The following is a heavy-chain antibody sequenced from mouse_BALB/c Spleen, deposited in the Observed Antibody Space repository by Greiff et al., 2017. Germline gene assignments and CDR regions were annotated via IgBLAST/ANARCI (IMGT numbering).Heavy chain of an antibody. J-gene: IGHJ4*01. CDR3: ARSLRYDVYYAMDY. V-gene: IGHV1-4*01. D-gene: IGHD2-12*01. CDR1: GYTFTSYT. CDR2: INPSSGYT. Sequence: VQLQQSGAELVRPGASVKMSCKASGYTFTSYTMHWVKQRPGQGLEWIGYINPSSGYTNYNQKFKDKATLTADKSSSTAYMQLSSLTSEDSAVYDCARSLRYDVYYAMDYWGQGTSVTVSS.